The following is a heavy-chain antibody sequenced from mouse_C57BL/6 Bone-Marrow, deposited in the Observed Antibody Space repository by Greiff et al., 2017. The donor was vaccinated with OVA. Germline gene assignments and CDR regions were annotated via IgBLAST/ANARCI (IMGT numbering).Heavy chain of an antibody. Sequence: VQLQQSGPELVKPGASVKISCKASGYSFTGYYMNWVKQSPEKSLEWIGEINPSTGGTTYNQKFKAKATLTVDKSSSTAYMQLKSLTSEDSAVYYCARSITTVVANYFDYWGQGTTLTVSS. CDR3: ARSITTVVANYFDY. J-gene: IGHJ2*01. V-gene: IGHV1-42*01. D-gene: IGHD1-1*01. CDR2: INPSTGGT. CDR1: GYSFTGYY.